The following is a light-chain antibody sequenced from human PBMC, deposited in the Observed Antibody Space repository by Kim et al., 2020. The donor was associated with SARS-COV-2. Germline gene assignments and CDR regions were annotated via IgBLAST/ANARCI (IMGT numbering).Light chain of an antibody. Sequence: DIQMTQSPSTLSASVGDRVTITCRASQSIRTWLAWYQQKPGKAPKVLIYDASTLISGVPSRFGGSGSGTEFTLTISSLQPDDFATYYCQQYHINPYTFGQGTKLEI. CDR3: QQYHINPYT. V-gene: IGKV1-5*01. CDR1: QSIRTW. J-gene: IGKJ2*01. CDR2: DAS.